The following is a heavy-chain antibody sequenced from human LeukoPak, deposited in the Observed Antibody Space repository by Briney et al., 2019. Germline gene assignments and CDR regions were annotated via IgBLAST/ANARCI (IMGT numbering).Heavy chain of an antibody. CDR2: INAGNGNT. D-gene: IGHD6-13*01. V-gene: IGHV1-3*01. Sequence: ASVKVSCKASGYTFTSYGMHWVRQAPGQRREWMGWINAGNGNTKYSQKFQGRVTITRDTSASTAYMELSSLRSEDTAVYYCARDARRGYSSSWYYFDYWGQGTLVTVSS. CDR3: ARDARRGYSSSWYYFDY. J-gene: IGHJ4*02. CDR1: GYTFTSYG.